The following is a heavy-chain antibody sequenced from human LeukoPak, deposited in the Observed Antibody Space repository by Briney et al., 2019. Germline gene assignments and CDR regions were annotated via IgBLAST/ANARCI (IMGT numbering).Heavy chain of an antibody. J-gene: IGHJ4*02. V-gene: IGHV4-34*01. Sequence: PSETLSLTCAVYGGSFSGYYWSWIRQPPGKGLEWIGEINHSGSTNYNPSLESRVTISVLTSKNQFSLKLSSVTAADTAVYYCARRQWLISYYFDYWGQGTLVTVSS. CDR3: ARRQWLISYYFDY. D-gene: IGHD6-19*01. CDR2: INHSGST. CDR1: GGSFSGYY.